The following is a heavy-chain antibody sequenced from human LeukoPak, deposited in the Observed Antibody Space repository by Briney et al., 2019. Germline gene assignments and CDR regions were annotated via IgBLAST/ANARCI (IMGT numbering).Heavy chain of an antibody. J-gene: IGHJ4*02. V-gene: IGHV3-15*07. CDR3: TTDHDYVWGSYRPLESEPFDY. CDR2: IKSKTDGGTT. D-gene: IGHD3-16*02. Sequence: GGSLRLSCAASGFTFSNAWMNWVRQAPGKGLEWVGRIKSKTDGGTTDYAAPVKGGFTISRDDSKNTLYLQMNSLKTEDTAVYYCTTDHDYVWGSYRPLESEPFDYWGQGTLVTVSS. CDR1: GFTFSNAW.